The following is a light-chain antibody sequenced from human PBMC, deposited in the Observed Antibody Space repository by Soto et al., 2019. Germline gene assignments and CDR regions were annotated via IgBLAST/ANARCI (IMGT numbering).Light chain of an antibody. Sequence: QAVLTQPPSASGTPGQRVTISCSGSSSNIGSNYVYWYQQLPGTVPQLLIYRNSERPSGVPDRFSGSKSGTSASLAFSGLRSEDEADYYCAAWDDSLSGVVFGGGTQLTVL. CDR1: SSNIGSNY. V-gene: IGLV1-47*01. CDR3: AAWDDSLSGVV. J-gene: IGLJ2*01. CDR2: RNS.